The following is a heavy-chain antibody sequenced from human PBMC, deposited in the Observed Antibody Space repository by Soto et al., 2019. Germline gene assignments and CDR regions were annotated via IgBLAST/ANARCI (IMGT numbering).Heavy chain of an antibody. V-gene: IGHV1-69*13. J-gene: IGHJ4*02. Sequence: SVNVSCKASGGTFSSYAISGVRQAPVQGLEWMGGIIPIFGTANYAQKFQGRVTITADESTSTAYMELSSLRSEDTAVYYCASLVVVVAARVFGDYWGQGTLVTVSS. CDR1: GGTFSSYA. CDR2: IIPIFGTA. D-gene: IGHD2-15*01. CDR3: ASLVVVVAARVFGDY.